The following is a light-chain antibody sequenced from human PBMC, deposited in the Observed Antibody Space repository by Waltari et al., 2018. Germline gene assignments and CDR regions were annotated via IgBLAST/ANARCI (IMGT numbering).Light chain of an antibody. CDR2: GAS. V-gene: IGKV3-20*01. J-gene: IGKJ1*01. CDR1: QSVGTA. CDR3: QHYVRLPAT. Sequence: EVVLTQSPGTLSLSPGERATLACRASQSVGTALAWYQQKLGQAPRLLISGASRRATGIPDRFSGSWSGTYFSLTISRLEPEDFAVYYCQHYVRLPATFGQGTKVEI.